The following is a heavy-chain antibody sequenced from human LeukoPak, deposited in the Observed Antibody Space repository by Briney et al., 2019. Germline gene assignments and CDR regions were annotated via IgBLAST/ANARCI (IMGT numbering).Heavy chain of an antibody. J-gene: IGHJ4*02. CDR3: ARITVDSSGWYHFDF. V-gene: IGHV3-11*04. CDR2: INSGSSTI. Sequence: LSLTCAVSGGSISSGGYSWSWIRQPPGKGLEWVSYINSGSSTIYYADSVKGRFTISRDNAKNSVSLQMNSLRAEDTAVYFCARITVDSSGWYHFDFWGQGTLVTVSS. D-gene: IGHD6-19*01. CDR1: GGSISSGGYS.